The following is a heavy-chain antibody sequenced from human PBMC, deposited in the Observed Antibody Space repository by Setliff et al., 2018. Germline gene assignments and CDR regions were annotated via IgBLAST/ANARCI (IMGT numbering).Heavy chain of an antibody. J-gene: IGHJ4*02. D-gene: IGHD3-3*01. Sequence: ASVKVSCKASGYTFTSYAMHWVRQAPGQRLEWMGWINAGNGNTGYAQKFQGRVTMTRNTSISTAYMDLSSLRFEDTAVYYCARAQSWSGGPYYFDNWGQGTLVTVSS. CDR2: INAGNGNT. CDR3: ARAQSWSGGPYYFDN. V-gene: IGHV1-3*01. CDR1: GYTFTSYA.